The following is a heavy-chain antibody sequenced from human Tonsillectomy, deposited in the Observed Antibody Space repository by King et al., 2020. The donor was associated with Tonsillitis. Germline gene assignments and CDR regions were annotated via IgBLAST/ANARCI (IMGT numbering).Heavy chain of an antibody. CDR3: ARDHGAGHDGFDF. J-gene: IGHJ3*01. Sequence: VQLVESGGGLIQPGGSLRPSCAASGFTVSNYCIHWVRQAPGKGLEWVSLIYSGVTTYYAASVGGRFTISRDNFKNTLYLDMNALRVDDTAVYYCARDHGAGHDGFDFWGQGTMVTVSS. V-gene: IGHV3-53*01. CDR2: IYSGVTT. CDR1: GFTVSNYC. D-gene: IGHD6-19*01.